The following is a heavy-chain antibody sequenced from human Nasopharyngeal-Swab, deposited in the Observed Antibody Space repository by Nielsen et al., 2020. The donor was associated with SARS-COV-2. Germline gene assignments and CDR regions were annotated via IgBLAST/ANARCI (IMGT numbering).Heavy chain of an antibody. CDR1: GFTFSSYA. J-gene: IGHJ4*02. CDR2: ISGSGGST. Sequence: GEALKISCAASGFTFSSYARSWVRQAPGKGLEWVSAISGSGGSTYYADSVKGRFTISRDNSKNTLYLQMNSLRAEDTAVYYCAKRGTTTYYFDYWGQGTLVTVSS. CDR3: AKRGTTTYYFDY. V-gene: IGHV3-23*01. D-gene: IGHD1-14*01.